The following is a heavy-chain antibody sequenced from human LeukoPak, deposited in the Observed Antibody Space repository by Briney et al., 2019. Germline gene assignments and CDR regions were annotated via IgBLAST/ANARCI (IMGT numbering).Heavy chain of an antibody. CDR1: GYTFTSYD. D-gene: IGHD3-22*01. CDR3: AIGVGGWLDNDY. Sequence: ASVKVSCKASGYTFTSYDINWVRQATGQGLEWMGWVNPNSGNTGYAQKFQGRVTMTRNTSISTAYMELSSLRSEDTAVYYCAIGVGGWLDNDYWGQGTLVTVSS. J-gene: IGHJ4*02. V-gene: IGHV1-8*01. CDR2: VNPNSGNT.